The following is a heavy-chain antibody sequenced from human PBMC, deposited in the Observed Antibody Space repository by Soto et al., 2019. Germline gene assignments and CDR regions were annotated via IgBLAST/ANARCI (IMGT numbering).Heavy chain of an antibody. V-gene: IGHV2-26*01. Sequence: QVTLKESGPVLVKPTETLTLRCTVSGLSITDSEMGVSWIRQPPGQPLEWLAHIDSSGEKSYRTFLKRRLAISMDTAKSQIVLTMTNIDPADTATYYCARRHLAVAVSPWFDSWGQGIPVTVSS. J-gene: IGHJ5*01. D-gene: IGHD6-19*01. CDR1: GLSITDSEMG. CDR2: IDSSGEK. CDR3: ARRHLAVAVSPWFDS.